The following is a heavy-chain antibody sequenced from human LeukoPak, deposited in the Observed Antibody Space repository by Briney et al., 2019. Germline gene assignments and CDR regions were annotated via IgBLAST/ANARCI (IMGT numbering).Heavy chain of an antibody. D-gene: IGHD3-22*01. CDR3: ARDGEYYYDSSGPPSSDY. CDR2: MNPNSGNT. V-gene: IGHV1-8*01. CDR1: GYTFTSYD. Sequence: ASVKVSCKASGYTFTSYDINWVRQATGQGLEWMGWMNPNSGNTGYAQKFQGRVTMTRNTSISTAYMELSSLRSEDTAVYYCARDGEYYYDSSGPPSSDYWGQGTLVTVSS. J-gene: IGHJ4*02.